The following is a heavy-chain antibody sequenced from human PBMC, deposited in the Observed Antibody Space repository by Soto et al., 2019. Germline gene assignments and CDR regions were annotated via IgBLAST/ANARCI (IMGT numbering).Heavy chain of an antibody. CDR2: ISAYNGNT. CDR1: GYTFTSYG. Sequence: EASVKVSCKASGYTFTSYGISWVRQAPGQGLEWMGWISAYNGNTNYAQKLQGRVTMTTDTSTSTAYMELRSLRSDDTAVYYCARALTYYYDSSGYFGHWFDPWGQGTLVTVSS. J-gene: IGHJ5*02. CDR3: ARALTYYYDSSGYFGHWFDP. D-gene: IGHD3-22*01. V-gene: IGHV1-18*01.